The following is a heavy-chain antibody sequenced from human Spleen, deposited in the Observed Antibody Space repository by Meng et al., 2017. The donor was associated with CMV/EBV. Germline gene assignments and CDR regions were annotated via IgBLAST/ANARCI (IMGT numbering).Heavy chain of an antibody. CDR3: ARLYSGYDYYFDY. Sequence: VSGGSISSGGYYWRWIRQHPGKGLEWIGYIYYSGSTYYNPSLKSRVTISVDTSKNQFSLKLSSVTAADTAVYYCARLYSGYDYYFDYWGQGTLVTVSS. D-gene: IGHD5-12*01. V-gene: IGHV4-31*02. CDR2: IYYSGST. J-gene: IGHJ4*02. CDR1: GGSISSGGYY.